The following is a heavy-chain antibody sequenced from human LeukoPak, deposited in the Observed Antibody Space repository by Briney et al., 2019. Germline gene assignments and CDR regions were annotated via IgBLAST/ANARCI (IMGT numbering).Heavy chain of an antibody. CDR1: GFTFNTYW. CDR3: ARAAKGRQLGAFDI. J-gene: IGHJ3*02. D-gene: IGHD5-24*01. V-gene: IGHV3-7*05. CDR2: INLDGSER. Sequence: GGSLRLSCAASGFTFNTYWMGWVRQAPGKGLEWMANINLDGSERYYVDSVKGRFTISRDNAKNSLYLQMNSLRAEDTAVYYCARAAKGRQLGAFDIWGQGTVVTVSS.